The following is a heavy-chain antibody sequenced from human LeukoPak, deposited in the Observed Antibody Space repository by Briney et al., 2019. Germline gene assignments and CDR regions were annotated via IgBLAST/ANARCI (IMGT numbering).Heavy chain of an antibody. V-gene: IGHV4-39*01. CDR3: ASLVGSGWYIDY. D-gene: IGHD6-19*01. CDR1: GGSLSSSSYY. Sequence: PSETLSLTCTVSGGSLSSSSYYWGWIRQPPGKGLEWIGSIYYSGSTYYNPSLKSRVTISVDTSKNQFSLKLSSVTAADTAVYYCASLVGSGWYIDYWGQGTLVTVSS. J-gene: IGHJ4*02. CDR2: IYYSGST.